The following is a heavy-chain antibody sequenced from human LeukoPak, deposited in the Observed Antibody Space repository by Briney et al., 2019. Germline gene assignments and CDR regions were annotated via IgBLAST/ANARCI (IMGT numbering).Heavy chain of an antibody. CDR3: ARTAARRFDY. CDR1: GYTFTGYY. J-gene: IGHJ4*02. D-gene: IGHD6-6*01. V-gene: IGHV1-2*06. CDR2: INPNSGGT. Sequence: GASVKVSCTASGYTFTGYYMHWVRQAPGQGLEWMGRINPNSGGTNYAQKFQGRVTMTRDTSTSTVYMELSSLRSDDTAVYYCARTAARRFDYWGQGTLVTVSS.